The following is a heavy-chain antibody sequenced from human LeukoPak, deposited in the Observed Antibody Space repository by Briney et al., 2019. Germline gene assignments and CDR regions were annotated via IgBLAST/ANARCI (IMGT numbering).Heavy chain of an antibody. CDR2: MNPNSGNT. J-gene: IGHJ6*02. D-gene: IGHD6-19*01. CDR3: ARVWSSGYHYYGMDV. V-gene: IGHV1-8*01. Sequence: ASVKVSCMASGYTFTSYDINWVRQATGQGLEWMGWMNPNSGNTGYAQKFQGRVTMTRNTSISTAYMELSSLRSEDTAVYYCARVWSSGYHYYGMDVWGQGTTVTVSS. CDR1: GYTFTSYD.